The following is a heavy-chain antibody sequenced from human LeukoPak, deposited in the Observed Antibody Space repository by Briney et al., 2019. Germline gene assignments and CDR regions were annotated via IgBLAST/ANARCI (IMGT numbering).Heavy chain of an antibody. CDR1: GFISSDYA. J-gene: IGHJ4*02. Sequence: PGGSLRLSCEGSGFISSDYAMNWVRQAPGKGLEWVSSISSGSSYIYYTESMKGRFTVSRDNAKNSLYLQMNSLRVEDTAIYYCARDNDGGDSRNFDFWGQGTLVTVSS. CDR2: ISSGSSYI. D-gene: IGHD4-23*01. V-gene: IGHV3-21*01. CDR3: ARDNDGGDSRNFDF.